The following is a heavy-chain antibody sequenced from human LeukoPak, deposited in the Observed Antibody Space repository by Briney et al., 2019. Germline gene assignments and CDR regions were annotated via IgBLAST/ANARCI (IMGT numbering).Heavy chain of an antibody. V-gene: IGHV3-23*01. D-gene: IGHD4-23*01. CDR1: GFTFSTYD. J-gene: IGHJ4*02. Sequence: GGSLRLSCAASGFTFSTYDMNWVRPAPGKGLEWGAALNDGGYHTYYADSVRGRFTISRDNAKNTLYLQMNSLRAEDTAVYYCAKKETVVSPGNYFDHWGQGTLVTVSS. CDR3: AKKETVVSPGNYFDH. CDR2: LNDGGYHT.